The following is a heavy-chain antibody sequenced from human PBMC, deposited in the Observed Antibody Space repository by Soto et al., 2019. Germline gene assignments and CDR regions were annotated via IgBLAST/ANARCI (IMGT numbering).Heavy chain of an antibody. CDR3: ATYGSSSGGGY. J-gene: IGHJ4*02. Sequence: SETLSLTCTVSGYSISSGYYWGWIRQPPGQGLEWIGSIYHSGSTYYNPSLKSRVTISVDTSKNQFSLKLSSVTAADTAVYYCATYGSSSGGGYWGQGTLVTVSS. CDR2: IYHSGST. D-gene: IGHD6-6*01. CDR1: GYSISSGYY. V-gene: IGHV4-38-2*02.